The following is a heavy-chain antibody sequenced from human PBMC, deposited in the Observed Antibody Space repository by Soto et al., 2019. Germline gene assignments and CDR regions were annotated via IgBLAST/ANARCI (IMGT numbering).Heavy chain of an antibody. V-gene: IGHV2-5*02. Sequence: QITLKESGPTLVKPTQTLTLTCSFSGFSLSTDGVGGGWIRQPPRKALEWLALIYWDDDKRYSPSLKNRLTITQDKAKNQLGLTMTYMDPVDTATYYCAQSVWAAYYFVSWGPGTLVTVSS. CDR3: AQSVWAAYYFVS. CDR2: IYWDDDK. D-gene: IGHD7-27*01. CDR1: GFSLSTDGVG. J-gene: IGHJ4*02.